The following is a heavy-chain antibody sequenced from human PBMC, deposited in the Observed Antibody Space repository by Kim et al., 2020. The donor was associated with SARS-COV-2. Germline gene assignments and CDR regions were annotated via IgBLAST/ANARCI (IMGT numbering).Heavy chain of an antibody. Sequence: SETLSLTCTVSGGSISSSSYYWGWIRQPPGKGLEWIGSIYYSGSTYYNPSLKSRVTISVDTSKNQFSLKLSSVTAADTAVYYCARRPRPWGGGTSDAFDIWGQGTMVTVSS. V-gene: IGHV4-39*01. CDR2: IYYSGST. CDR3: ARRPRPWGGGTSDAFDI. J-gene: IGHJ3*02. CDR1: GGSISSSSYY. D-gene: IGHD2-15*01.